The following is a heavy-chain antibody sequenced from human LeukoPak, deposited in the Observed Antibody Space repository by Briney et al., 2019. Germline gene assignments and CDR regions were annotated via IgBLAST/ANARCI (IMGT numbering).Heavy chain of an antibody. Sequence: SETLSLTCTVSGGSISSYYWSWVRQPPGKGLEYVGYIYYSGNTNSNPSLNSRVTISVDTSKNQFSLKLSSVTAADTAVYYCARRGSGASLEYYFDLWGRGTLVTVSS. CDR2: IYYSGNT. D-gene: IGHD1-14*01. V-gene: IGHV4-59*08. CDR3: ARRGSGASLEYYFDL. J-gene: IGHJ2*01. CDR1: GGSISSYY.